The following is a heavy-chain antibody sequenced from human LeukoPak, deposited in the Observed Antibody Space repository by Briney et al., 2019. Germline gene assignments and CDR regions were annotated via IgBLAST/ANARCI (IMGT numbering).Heavy chain of an antibody. J-gene: IGHJ4*02. CDR3: ARAIEYCSSTSCSYYFDY. CDR2: IYYSGST. V-gene: IGHV4-59*08. Sequence: SETLSLTCTVSGGSISSYYWSWIRQPPGKGLEWIGYIYYSGSTNYNPSLKSRVTISVDTSKNQFSLKLSSVTAADTAVYYCARAIEYCSSTSCSYYFDYWGQGTLVTVSS. CDR1: GGSISSYY. D-gene: IGHD2-2*01.